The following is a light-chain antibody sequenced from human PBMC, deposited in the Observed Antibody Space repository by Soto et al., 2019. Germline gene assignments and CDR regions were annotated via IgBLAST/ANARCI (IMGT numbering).Light chain of an antibody. CDR2: DVS. CDR3: CSYAGSYTFVV. CDR1: SSDVGGYNY. V-gene: IGLV2-11*01. Sequence: QSALTQPRSVSGSPGQSVTISCTGTSSDVGGYNYVSWYQQHPGKAPKLMIYDVSQRPSGVPDRFSGSKSGNTASLTISGLQAEDEADYYCCSYAGSYTFVVVGGGTKLTFL. J-gene: IGLJ2*01.